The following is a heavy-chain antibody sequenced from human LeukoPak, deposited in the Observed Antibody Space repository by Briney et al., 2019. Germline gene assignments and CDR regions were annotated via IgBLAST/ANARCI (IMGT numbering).Heavy chain of an antibody. CDR1: GFTFISYA. CDR3: AREKGGRSFQH. Sequence: GGSLRLSCAASGFTFISYAIHWVRQAPGKGLEWVAVISFHGTDTFYADSVKGRFTISRDNSKNTLYLQMNSLRAEDTAVYYCAREKGGRSFQHWGQGTLVTVSS. V-gene: IGHV3-30*14. J-gene: IGHJ1*01. CDR2: ISFHGTDT. D-gene: IGHD1-26*01.